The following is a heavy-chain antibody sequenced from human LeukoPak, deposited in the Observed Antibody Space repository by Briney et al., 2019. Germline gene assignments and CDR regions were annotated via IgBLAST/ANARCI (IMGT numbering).Heavy chain of an antibody. CDR1: GGTFSRYA. V-gene: IGHV1-69*01. D-gene: IGHD2-2*01. J-gene: IGHJ5*02. CDR2: IIPIFGTA. CDR3: ARVVTPRYCSTPSCYWKGWFDP. Sequence: GASVTVSCKASGGTFSRYAMSWVRQAPGQGLEWMGGIIPIFGTASFAQKFQGRVTINADESTGTAYMELSRLRSEDTAVYYCARVVTPRYCSTPSCYWKGWFDPWGQGTLVTVSS.